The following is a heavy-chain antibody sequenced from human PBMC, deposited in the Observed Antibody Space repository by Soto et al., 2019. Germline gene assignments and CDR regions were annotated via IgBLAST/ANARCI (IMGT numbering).Heavy chain of an antibody. CDR1: GFTFSTYA. J-gene: IGHJ5*02. CDR3: ATFRSGINP. Sequence: EVQLLESGGGLVQPGGSLRLSCAASGFTFSTYAMSWVRQAPGRGLEWVSTIGTADNAYYADSVKGRYTISRDDSKNTLYLQMNSLRVEDSAVYYCATFRSGINPWGQGTLVTVSS. V-gene: IGHV3-23*01. CDR2: IGTADNA. D-gene: IGHD6-19*01.